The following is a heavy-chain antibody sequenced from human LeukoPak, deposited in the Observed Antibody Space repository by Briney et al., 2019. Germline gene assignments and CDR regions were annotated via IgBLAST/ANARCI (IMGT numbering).Heavy chain of an antibody. CDR3: ARGTTGTTLYYYYGMDV. CDR2: IIPIFGTA. V-gene: IGHV1-69*13. J-gene: IGHJ6*02. Sequence: GASVKVSCKASGGTFSSYAISWVRQAPGQGLEWMGGIIPIFGTANYAQKFQGRVTITADESTSTAYMELSSLRSEDTAVYYCARGTTGTTLYYYYGMDVWGQGTTVTVSS. D-gene: IGHD1-1*01. CDR1: GGTFSSYA.